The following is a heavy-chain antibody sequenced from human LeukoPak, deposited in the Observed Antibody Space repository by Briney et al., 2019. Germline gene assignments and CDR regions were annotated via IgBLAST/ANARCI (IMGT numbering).Heavy chain of an antibody. D-gene: IGHD1-1*01. CDR1: GYTLTELS. CDR3: AIAQNWKAGWFDP. J-gene: IGHJ5*02. Sequence: ASVKVSCKVSGYTLTELSIHWVRQAPGKGLEWMGGVNPEDGETIYAQKSQGRVTMTEDTPIDTTYMEVSSLRSEDTAVYFCAIAQNWKAGWFDPWGQGTLVTVSS. CDR2: VNPEDGET. V-gene: IGHV1-24*01.